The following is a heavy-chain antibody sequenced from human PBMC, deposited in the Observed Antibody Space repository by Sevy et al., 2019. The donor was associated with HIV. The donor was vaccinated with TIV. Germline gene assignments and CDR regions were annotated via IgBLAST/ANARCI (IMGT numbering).Heavy chain of an antibody. CDR2: ITSSGSSI. V-gene: IGHV3-48*03. CDR1: GFTFSNYE. CDR3: ARNGGAYDTGFDP. Sequence: GGSLRLSCAASGFTFSNYEMNWVRQAPGKGLEWVSPITSSGSSIYYADSVKGRFTIAIDNAKNALYLQMNSLRVEDTAFYYGARNGGAYDTGFDPWGQGTLVTVSS. D-gene: IGHD3-22*01. J-gene: IGHJ5*02.